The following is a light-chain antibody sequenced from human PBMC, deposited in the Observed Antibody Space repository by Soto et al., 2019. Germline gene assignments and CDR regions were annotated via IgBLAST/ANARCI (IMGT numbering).Light chain of an antibody. Sequence: EIVLTQSPGTLSLSPGERATLSCRASQSVGSSLSWYQQKPGQAPRLLFYGASNRATAIPDRFSGSGFGTDFTLTITRLEPEDFAVYYCQQYGDSPKTFGPGTKLDIK. CDR2: GAS. V-gene: IGKV3-20*01. J-gene: IGKJ1*01. CDR3: QQYGDSPKT. CDR1: QSVGSS.